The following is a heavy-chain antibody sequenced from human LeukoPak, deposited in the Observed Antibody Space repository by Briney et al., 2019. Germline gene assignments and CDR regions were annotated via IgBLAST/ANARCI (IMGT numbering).Heavy chain of an antibody. Sequence: GGSLRLSCAASGFTFSSYAMSWVRQAPGKGLEWVANINPDGSEKSYVESVKGRFTISRDKAKNSLYLQMNSLRAEDTALYYCARDGGSSGSYPYWGQGILVTVSS. CDR3: ARDGGSSGSYPY. D-gene: IGHD1-26*01. J-gene: IGHJ4*02. CDR2: INPDGSEK. CDR1: GFTFSSYA. V-gene: IGHV3-7*01.